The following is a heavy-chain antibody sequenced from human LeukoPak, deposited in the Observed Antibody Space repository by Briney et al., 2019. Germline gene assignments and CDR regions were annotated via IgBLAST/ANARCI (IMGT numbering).Heavy chain of an antibody. J-gene: IGHJ5*02. D-gene: IGHD2-15*01. CDR1: GFTFSSYA. CDR3: ALLQAPRSPVVLGPGWFDP. V-gene: IGHV3-23*01. Sequence: GGSLRLSCAASGFTFSSYAMGWVRQAPGKGLEWVSAISGSGGSTYYADSVKGRFTISRDNSKSTLYLQMNSLRAEDTAVYYCALLQAPRSPVVLGPGWFDPWGQGTLVTVSS. CDR2: ISGSGGST.